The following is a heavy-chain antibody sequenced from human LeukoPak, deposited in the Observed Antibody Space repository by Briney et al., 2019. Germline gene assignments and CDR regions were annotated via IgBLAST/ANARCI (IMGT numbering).Heavy chain of an antibody. CDR3: AISISGSWGNFDY. CDR1: GFTFSSYA. Sequence: PGGSLRLSCAASGFTFSSYAMSWVRQAPGKGLEWVSAISGSGGSTYYADSVKGRFTISRDNSKNTLYLQTNSLRAEDTAVYYCAISISGSWGNFDYWGQGTLVTVSS. CDR2: ISGSGGST. V-gene: IGHV3-23*01. J-gene: IGHJ4*02. D-gene: IGHD1-26*01.